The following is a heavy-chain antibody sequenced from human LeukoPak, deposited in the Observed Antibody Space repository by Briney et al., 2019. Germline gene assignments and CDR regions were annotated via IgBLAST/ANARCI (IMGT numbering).Heavy chain of an antibody. V-gene: IGHV3-23*01. CDR2: ISGSGGNI. CDR1: GFTFSSYA. J-gene: IGHJ4*02. Sequence: GGSLRLSCAASGFTFSSYAMGWVRQAPGKGLEWVSAISGSGGNIYHADSVKGRFTISRDNSKNTLYLQMNSLRAEDTAVYYCAKEGGNLLTGFYSWGQGTLVTVSS. D-gene: IGHD3-9*01. CDR3: AKEGGNLLTGFYS.